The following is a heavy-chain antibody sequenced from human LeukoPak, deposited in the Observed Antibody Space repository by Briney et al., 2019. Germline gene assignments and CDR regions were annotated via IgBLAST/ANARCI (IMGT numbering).Heavy chain of an antibody. CDR1: GFTFSSYA. D-gene: IGHD2-2*01. Sequence: GGSLRFSCAASGFTFSSYAMSWVRQAPGKGLEWVSAISGSGGSTYYADSVKGRFTISRDNSKNTLYLQMNSLRAEDTAVYYCAKGRRVVPAAPFDYWGQGTLVTVSS. J-gene: IGHJ4*02. CDR2: ISGSGGST. CDR3: AKGRRVVPAAPFDY. V-gene: IGHV3-23*01.